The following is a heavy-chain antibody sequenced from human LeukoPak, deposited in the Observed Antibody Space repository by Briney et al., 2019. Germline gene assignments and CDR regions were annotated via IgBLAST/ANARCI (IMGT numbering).Heavy chain of an antibody. CDR3: ASYGSGSRYYFDY. J-gene: IGHJ4*02. CDR1: GGSISSSYW. V-gene: IGHV4-4*02. Sequence: PSGTLSLTCAVSGGSISSSYWWSWIRQPPGKGLEWIGEIYHSGSTNYNLSLKSRVTISVDKSKNQFSLKLNSVTAADTAVYYCASYGSGSRYYFDYWGQGTLVTVSS. D-gene: IGHD3-10*01. CDR2: IYHSGST.